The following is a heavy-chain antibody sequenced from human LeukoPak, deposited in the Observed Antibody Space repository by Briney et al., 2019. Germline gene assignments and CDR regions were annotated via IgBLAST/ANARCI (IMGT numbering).Heavy chain of an antibody. V-gene: IGHV1-2*02. CDR2: INPNSGGT. Sequence: ASVKVSCKASGYTFTSYYMHWVRQAPGQGLEWMGWINPNSGGTNYAQKFQGRVTMTRDTSISTAYMELSRLRSDDTAVYYCASVYSRGIAAAGPTPPGYWGQGTLVTVSS. J-gene: IGHJ4*02. CDR3: ASVYSRGIAAAGPTPPGY. D-gene: IGHD6-13*01. CDR1: GYTFTSYY.